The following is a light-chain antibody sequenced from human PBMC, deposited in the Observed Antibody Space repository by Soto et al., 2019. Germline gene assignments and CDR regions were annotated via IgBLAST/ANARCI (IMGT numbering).Light chain of an antibody. CDR2: AAS. V-gene: IGKV1-8*01. J-gene: IGKJ1*01. CDR3: QHYNSYS. CDR1: QGISSY. Sequence: AIRMTQSPSSLSASTGDRVTITCRASQGISSYLAWYQQKPWKAPKLLIYAASTLQSGVPSRFSGSGSGTEFTLTISSLQPDDFATYYCQHYNSYSFGQGTKVDIK.